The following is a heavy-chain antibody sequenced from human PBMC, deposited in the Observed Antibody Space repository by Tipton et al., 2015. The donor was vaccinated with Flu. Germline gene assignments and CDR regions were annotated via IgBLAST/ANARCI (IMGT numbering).Heavy chain of an antibody. Sequence: TLSLTCSVSGASISSGGNSWSWIRQPPGKGLEWIGYIYHSGTTYYNPSLKSRVTISLDTSKKHFSLNLSSVIAADTAMYYCARGSYGELLYFDYWGQGTLGIVSS. D-gene: IGHD1-26*01. CDR2: IYHSGTT. V-gene: IGHV4-30-2*01. CDR1: GASISSGGNS. J-gene: IGHJ4*02. CDR3: ARGSYGELLYFDY.